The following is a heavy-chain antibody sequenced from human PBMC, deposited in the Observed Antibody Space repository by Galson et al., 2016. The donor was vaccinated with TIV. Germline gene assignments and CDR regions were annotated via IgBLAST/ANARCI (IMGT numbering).Heavy chain of an antibody. CDR1: RYPFTAYY. Sequence: SVKVSCKASRYPFTAYYIHWVRQAPGQGPGWMGWINPNGDDTNYAQSFQGRVSMTSDTSINTAYMELSRLRPDDTAIFFCARGFNYGFDFYYGMDVWGQGTTVTVSS. D-gene: IGHD5-18*01. J-gene: IGHJ6*02. CDR2: INPNGDDT. V-gene: IGHV1-2*02. CDR3: ARGFNYGFDFYYGMDV.